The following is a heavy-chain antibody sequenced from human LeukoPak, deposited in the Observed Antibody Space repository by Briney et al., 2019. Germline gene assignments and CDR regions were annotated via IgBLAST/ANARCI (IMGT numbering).Heavy chain of an antibody. J-gene: IGHJ4*02. Sequence: SETLSLTCTVSGGSISSYYWSWIRQPAGKGLEWIGSIYYSGSTYYNPSLKSRVTISVDTSKNQFSLKLSSVTAADTAVYYCARRSSSGWYARWGQGTLVTVSS. CDR1: GGSISSYY. CDR3: ARRSSSGWYAR. V-gene: IGHV4-59*05. CDR2: IYYSGST. D-gene: IGHD6-19*01.